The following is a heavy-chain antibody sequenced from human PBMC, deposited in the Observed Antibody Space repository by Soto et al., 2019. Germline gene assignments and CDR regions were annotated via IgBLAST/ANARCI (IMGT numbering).Heavy chain of an antibody. J-gene: IGHJ5*02. CDR1: GDSISNYY. CDR2: IYHSGNT. D-gene: IGHD3-10*02. CDR3: ARVPSPFSIATMFFTWFDP. V-gene: IGHV4-59*01. Sequence: SETLSLTCTVSGDSISNYYWSWIRQPPGKGLEWIGSIYHSGNTNYNPSLKSRVTISLDTSKNQFSLRLSSVTAADTAMYYCARVPSPFSIATMFFTWFDPWGPVTHVSVS.